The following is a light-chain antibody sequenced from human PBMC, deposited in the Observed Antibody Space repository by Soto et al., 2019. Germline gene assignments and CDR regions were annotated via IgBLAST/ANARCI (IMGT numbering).Light chain of an antibody. J-gene: IGKJ1*01. V-gene: IGKV3-20*01. CDR1: QSVSID. CDR2: GAS. Sequence: IVMTQSPATVPVSSAASVSITCRASQSVSIDLAWYQQKPGQAPRLLIYGASSRATGIPDRFSGSGSGTDFTLTISRLEPEDFAVYYCQQYGSSPQTFGQGTKVDIK. CDR3: QQYGSSPQT.